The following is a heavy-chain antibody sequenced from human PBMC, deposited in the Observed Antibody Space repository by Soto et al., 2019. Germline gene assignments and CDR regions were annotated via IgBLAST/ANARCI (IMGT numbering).Heavy chain of an antibody. CDR3: ARDEGAARHDYYYGMDV. V-gene: IGHV4-59*01. D-gene: IGHD6-6*01. CDR1: GGSISSYY. Sequence: QVQLQESGPGLVKPSETLSLTCTVSGGSISSYYWSWIRQPPGKGLEWIGYIYYSGSTNYNPSLKSRVPISVDTSKNQFSLKLSSVTAADTAVYYCARDEGAARHDYYYGMDVWGQGTTVTVSS. CDR2: IYYSGST. J-gene: IGHJ6*02.